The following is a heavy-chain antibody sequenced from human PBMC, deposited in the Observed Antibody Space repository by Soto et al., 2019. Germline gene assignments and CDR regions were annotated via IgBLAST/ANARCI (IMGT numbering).Heavy chain of an antibody. J-gene: IGHJ3*02. CDR2: IWYDGSNK. CDR3: ARGRGDYDFWSGHAFDI. Sequence: GGSLRLSCAASGFTFSSYGMHWVRQAPGKGLEWVAVIWYDGSNKYYADSVKGRFTISRDNSKNTLYLQMNSLRAEDTAVYYCARGRGDYDFWSGHAFDIWGQGTMVTVSS. D-gene: IGHD3-3*01. CDR1: GFTFSSYG. V-gene: IGHV3-33*01.